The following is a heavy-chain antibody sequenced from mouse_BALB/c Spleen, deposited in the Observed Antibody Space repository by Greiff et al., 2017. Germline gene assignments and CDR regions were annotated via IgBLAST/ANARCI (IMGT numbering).Heavy chain of an antibody. V-gene: IGHV2-9*02. CDR1: GFSLTSYG. D-gene: IGHD2-1*01. CDR2: IWAGGST. CDR3: ARDRGNYVGAMDY. Sequence: QVQLKESGPGLLAPSQSLSITCTVSGFSLTSYGVHWVRQPPGKGLEWLGVIWAGGSTNYNSALMSRLSISKDNSKSQVFLKMNSLQTDDTAMYYCARDRGNYVGAMDYWGQGISVTVSS. J-gene: IGHJ4*01.